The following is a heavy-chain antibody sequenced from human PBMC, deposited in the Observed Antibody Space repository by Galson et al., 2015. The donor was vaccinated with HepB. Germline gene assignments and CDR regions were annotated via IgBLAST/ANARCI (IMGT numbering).Heavy chain of an antibody. V-gene: IGHV1-58*01. D-gene: IGHD6-13*01. J-gene: IGHJ6*02. CDR3: AAGLLPKGEQQLVRYYYYYGMDV. CDR1: GFTFTSSA. Sequence: SVKVSCKASGFTFTSSAVQWVRQARGQRLEWIGWIVVGSGNTNYAQKFQERVTITRDMSTSTAYMELSSLRSEDTAVYYCAAGLLPKGEQQLVRYYYYYGMDVWGQGTTVTVSS. CDR2: IVVGSGNT.